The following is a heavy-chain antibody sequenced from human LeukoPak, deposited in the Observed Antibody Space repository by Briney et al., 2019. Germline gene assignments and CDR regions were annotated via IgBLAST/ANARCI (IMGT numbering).Heavy chain of an antibody. D-gene: IGHD3-10*01. CDR1: GYTFTGYY. Sequence: ASVKVSCKASGYTFTGYYMHWVRQAPGQGLEWMGWINPNSGGTNYAQKLQGRVTMTTDTSTSTAYMELRSLRSDDTAVYYCARACLLWFGDEEPHYYYYGMDVWGQGTTVTVSS. CDR3: ARACLLWFGDEEPHYYYYGMDV. CDR2: INPNSGGT. J-gene: IGHJ6*02. V-gene: IGHV1-2*02.